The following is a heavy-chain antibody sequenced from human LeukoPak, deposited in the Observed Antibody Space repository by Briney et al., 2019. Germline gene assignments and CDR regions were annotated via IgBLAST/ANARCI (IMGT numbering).Heavy chain of an antibody. CDR2: ISYDGSNK. J-gene: IGHJ4*02. D-gene: IGHD1-26*01. V-gene: IGHV3-30-3*01. CDR3: AKDGKPYIGTCGDY. Sequence: GGSLRLSCAASGFTFSSYAMHWVRQAPGKGLEWVAVISYDGSNKYDADSVKGRFTISRDNSKNTLYLQMNSLRSEDTAVYYCAKDGKPYIGTCGDYWGQGTLVTVSS. CDR1: GFTFSSYA.